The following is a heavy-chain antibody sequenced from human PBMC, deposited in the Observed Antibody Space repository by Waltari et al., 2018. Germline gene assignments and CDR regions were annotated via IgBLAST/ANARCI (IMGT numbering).Heavy chain of an antibody. Sequence: QVLLVQSGAELKTPGASVKVSCKASGYNFPNYDINWLRQATGQGLEWVGWMNPKNGNTLYAQKFQGRVTLTRDNSINTAYMELTSLTSDDTGVYYCARGLDSNSWYGAHFWGQGTLVTVAS. CDR2: MNPKNGNT. CDR1: GYNFPNYD. CDR3: ARGLDSNSWYGAHF. J-gene: IGHJ4*02. V-gene: IGHV1-8*01. D-gene: IGHD6-13*01.